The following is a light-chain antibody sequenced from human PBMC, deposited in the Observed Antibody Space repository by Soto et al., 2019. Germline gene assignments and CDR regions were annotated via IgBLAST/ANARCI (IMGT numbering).Light chain of an antibody. CDR3: SSYAGTPFV. CDR1: SSDDGRYNY. V-gene: IGLV2-8*01. CDR2: EVN. Sequence: QSVLTQPPSASGSPGQSVTISCTGTSSDDGRYNYVSWYQQHPGKAPKLMISEVNKRASGVPDRFSGTKSGNTASLTVSGLQAEDEADYYRSSYAGTPFVFGTGTKVTVL. J-gene: IGLJ1*01.